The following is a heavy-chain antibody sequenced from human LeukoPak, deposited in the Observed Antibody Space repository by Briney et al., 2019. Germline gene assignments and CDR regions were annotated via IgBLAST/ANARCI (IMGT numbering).Heavy chain of an antibody. J-gene: IGHJ4*02. D-gene: IGHD6-19*01. CDR3: AKGAGGSISGWYTMYY. Sequence: GGSLRLSCAASGFTFSSYWMSWVRQVPGKGLEWVANIKQDGSDKYYVDSVKGRFTISRDNAKNSLFLQINSLRAEDTAVYFCAKGAGGSISGWYTMYYWGQGTLVTVSS. CDR2: IKQDGSDK. V-gene: IGHV3-7*03. CDR1: GFTFSSYW.